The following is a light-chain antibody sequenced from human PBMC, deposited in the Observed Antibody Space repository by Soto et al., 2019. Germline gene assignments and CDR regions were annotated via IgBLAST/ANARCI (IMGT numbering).Light chain of an antibody. Sequence: DIQMTQSPSTLSASVGDRVTITCRASQSISSWLAWYQQKPGKAPKLLIYDASSLESGVPSRFSGSGSGTELTLTISSLQPDDFATYYCQQYNSYSPCTFGQGTKVEIK. CDR3: QQYNSYSPCT. V-gene: IGKV1-5*01. J-gene: IGKJ1*01. CDR2: DAS. CDR1: QSISSW.